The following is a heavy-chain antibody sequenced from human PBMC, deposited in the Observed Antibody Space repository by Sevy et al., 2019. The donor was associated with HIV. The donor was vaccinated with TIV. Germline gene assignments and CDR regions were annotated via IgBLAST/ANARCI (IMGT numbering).Heavy chain of an antibody. V-gene: IGHV1-69*13. CDR3: ARAQVVIPAGGYYYYGMDV. D-gene: IGHD3-22*01. J-gene: IGHJ6*02. CDR2: IIPIFGTA. Sequence: SVKVSCKASGGTFSSYAISWVRQAPGQGLEWMGGIIPIFGTANYAQKFQGRVTITADESTSTAYMELSSLRSEDTAVYYCARAQVVIPAGGYYYYGMDVWGQGTTVTVSS. CDR1: GGTFSSYA.